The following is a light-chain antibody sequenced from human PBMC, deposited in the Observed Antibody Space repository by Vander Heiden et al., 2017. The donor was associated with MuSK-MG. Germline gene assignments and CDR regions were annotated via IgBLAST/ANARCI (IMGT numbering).Light chain of an antibody. CDR3: QQYNTYSWT. CDR2: NAS. Sequence: DLLMHPSPSTLSASVGDTITITCRASQAINMWLAWYQQKPGKAPNLLIHNASNLQSGVPSRFSGSGSGTEFTLTISSLQPDDFATYYCQQYNTYSWTFGQGTKVEIK. V-gene: IGKV1-5*03. J-gene: IGKJ1*01. CDR1: QAINMW.